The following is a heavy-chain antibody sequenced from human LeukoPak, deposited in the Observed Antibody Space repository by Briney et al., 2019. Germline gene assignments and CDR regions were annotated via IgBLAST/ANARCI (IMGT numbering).Heavy chain of an antibody. D-gene: IGHD4-17*01. J-gene: IGHJ5*02. CDR3: ARGNGLRNPVMTTVTTWVRGWFDP. CDR1: GGSISSSPYY. CDR2: IYSSGST. Sequence: SETLSLTCTVSGGSISSSPYYWTWIRQPPGKGLEWIGNIYSSGSTYYNPSLKSRVTISVDTSKNQFSLKLSSVTAADTAVYYCARGNGLRNPVMTTVTTWVRGWFDPWGQGTLVTVSS. V-gene: IGHV4-39*07.